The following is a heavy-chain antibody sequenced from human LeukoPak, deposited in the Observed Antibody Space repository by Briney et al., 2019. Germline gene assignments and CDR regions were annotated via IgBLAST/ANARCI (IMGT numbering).Heavy chain of an antibody. CDR1: GFTVSSNY. Sequence: GGSLRLSCAASGFTVSSNYTSWVRQAPGKGLEWVSVIYSGGSTYYADSVKGRFTTSRDNSKNTLYLQMNSLRAEDTAVYYCARDPSSSGWYDYWGQGTLVTVSS. D-gene: IGHD6-19*01. V-gene: IGHV3-53*01. CDR2: IYSGGST. J-gene: IGHJ4*02. CDR3: ARDPSSSGWYDY.